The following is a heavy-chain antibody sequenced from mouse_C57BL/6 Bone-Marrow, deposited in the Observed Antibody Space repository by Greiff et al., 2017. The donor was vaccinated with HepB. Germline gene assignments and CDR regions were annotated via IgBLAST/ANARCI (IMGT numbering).Heavy chain of an antibody. CDR1: GFSLTSYG. Sequence: VKLVESGPGLVAPSQRLSITCTVSGFSLTSYGVHWVRQPPGKGLEWLVVRWSDGSTTYNSALKSRLSISKENAKIQVFLKMNRHHTDHTAMYYCARDMTAQAEDYAMDYWGKGTSVTVSS. CDR2: RWSDGST. V-gene: IGHV2-6*03. CDR3: ARDMTAQAEDYAMDY. D-gene: IGHD3-2*02. J-gene: IGHJ4*01.